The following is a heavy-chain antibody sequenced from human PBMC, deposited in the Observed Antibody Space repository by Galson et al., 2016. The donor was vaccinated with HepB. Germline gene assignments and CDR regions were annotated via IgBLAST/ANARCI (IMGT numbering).Heavy chain of an antibody. CDR2: IYYSGST. CDR3: ARHLKIQLWLRGNWFDP. Sequence: QPPGKGLEWIGSIYYSGSTYYNPSLKSRVTISVDTSKNQFSLKLSSVTAADTAVYYCARHLKIQLWLRGNWFDPWGQGTLVTVSS. D-gene: IGHD5-18*01. J-gene: IGHJ5*02. V-gene: IGHV4-39*01.